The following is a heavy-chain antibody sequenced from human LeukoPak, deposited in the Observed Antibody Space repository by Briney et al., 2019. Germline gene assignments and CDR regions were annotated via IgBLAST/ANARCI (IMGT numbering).Heavy chain of an antibody. J-gene: IGHJ4*02. V-gene: IGHV1-69*06. Sequence: ASVKVSCKASGYTFTGYYLHWVRQAPGQGLEWMGGIIPIFGTANYAQKFQGRVTITADKSTSTAYMELSSLRSEDTAVYYCARDHGGYCSSISCYVPDFDYWGQGTLVTVSS. CDR1: GYTFTGYY. CDR2: IIPIFGTA. D-gene: IGHD2-2*01. CDR3: ARDHGGYCSSISCYVPDFDY.